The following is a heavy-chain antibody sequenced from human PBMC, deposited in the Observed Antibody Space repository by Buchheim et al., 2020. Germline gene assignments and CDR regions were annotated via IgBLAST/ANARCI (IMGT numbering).Heavy chain of an antibody. V-gene: IGHV1-69*01. J-gene: IGHJ5*02. Sequence: QVQLVQSGAEVKKPGSSVKVSCKASGGTFRNYVISWVRQAPGQGLEWMGGIIPIFGTSNYAQNFQDRVTVTADDSTSTVYMELNSLRSEDTAVYYCARDRRSSPFGPAAMVYWFDPWGQGTL. CDR3: ARDRRSSPFGPAAMVYWFDP. CDR2: IIPIFGTS. D-gene: IGHD2-2*01. CDR1: GGTFRNYV.